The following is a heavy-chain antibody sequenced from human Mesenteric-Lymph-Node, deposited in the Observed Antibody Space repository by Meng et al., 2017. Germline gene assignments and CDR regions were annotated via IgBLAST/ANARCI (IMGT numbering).Heavy chain of an antibody. CDR1: GDSISGYY. V-gene: IGHV4-59*01. Sequence: SETLSLTCTVSGDSISGYYWTWIRQPPGKGLEWIGYIYYSGSTNYNPSLKSRVTISIDTSKNQFSLKLSSVTAADTAVYYCARGPRDYGDYESAFDIWGQGTMVTVSS. D-gene: IGHD4-17*01. J-gene: IGHJ3*02. CDR2: IYYSGST. CDR3: ARGPRDYGDYESAFDI.